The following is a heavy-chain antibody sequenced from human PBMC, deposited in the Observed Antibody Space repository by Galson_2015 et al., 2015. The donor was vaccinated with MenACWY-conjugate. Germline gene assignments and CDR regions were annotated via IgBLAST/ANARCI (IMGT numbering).Heavy chain of an antibody. J-gene: IGHJ5*02. D-gene: IGHD3-16*01. CDR2: IYYSGTT. V-gene: IGHV4-39*07. Sequence: ETLSLTCPVSGGSITSRTYYWGWIRQPPGQGLEWLGHIYYSGTTYYNPSLRSRLSISLDTSKNQCSLKLTSVTAADTAMYYCVAYSASFGWFDPWGQGTLVTVSS. CDR3: VAYSASFGWFDP. CDR1: GGSITSRTYY.